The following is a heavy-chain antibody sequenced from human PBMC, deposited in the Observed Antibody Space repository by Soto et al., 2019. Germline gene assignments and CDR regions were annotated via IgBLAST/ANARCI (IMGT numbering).Heavy chain of an antibody. J-gene: IGHJ6*03. CDR3: ARVGYCSSTSCYGEDYYYYMDV. CDR2: ISAYNGNT. Sequence: QVQLVQSGAEVKKPGASVKVSCKASGYTFTSYGISWVRQAPGQGLEGMGWISAYNGNTNYAQKLQGRVTMTTDTSTSTAYMELRSLRSDDTAVYYCARVGYCSSTSCYGEDYYYYMDVWGKGTTVTVSS. CDR1: GYTFTSYG. D-gene: IGHD2-2*01. V-gene: IGHV1-18*01.